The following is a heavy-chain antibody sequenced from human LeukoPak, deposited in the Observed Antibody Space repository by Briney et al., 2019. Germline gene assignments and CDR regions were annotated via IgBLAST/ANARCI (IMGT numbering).Heavy chain of an antibody. CDR3: ARGYSSTLFDY. D-gene: IGHD2-2*01. CDR2: IKEDGSAQ. CDR1: GFTFNGYW. V-gene: IGHV3-7*03. J-gene: IGHJ4*02. Sequence: GGSLRLSCAASGFTFNGYWMSWVRQAPGKGLEWVANIKEDGSAQYYVGSVKGRFTISRDNSKNTVYLQMTSLRTEDTAVYYCARGYSSTLFDYWGQGTLVTVSS.